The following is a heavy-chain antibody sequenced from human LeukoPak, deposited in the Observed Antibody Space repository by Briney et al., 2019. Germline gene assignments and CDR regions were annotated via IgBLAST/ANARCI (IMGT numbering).Heavy chain of an antibody. CDR2: ISGSGGST. Sequence: GGSLRLSCAASGFTFSSSGIHWVRQAPGKGLEWVSAISGSGGSTYYADSVKGRFTISRDNSKNTLFLQMNSLRAEDTAVYYCAKEGTYCSSTSCYAYVEYWGQGTLVTVSS. V-gene: IGHV3-23*01. CDR1: GFTFSSSG. D-gene: IGHD2-2*01. J-gene: IGHJ4*02. CDR3: AKEGTYCSSTSCYAYVEY.